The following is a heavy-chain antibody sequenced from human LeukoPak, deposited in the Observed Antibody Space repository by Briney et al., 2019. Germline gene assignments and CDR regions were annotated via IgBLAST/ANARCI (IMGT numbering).Heavy chain of an antibody. J-gene: IGHJ4*02. Sequence: GGSLRLSCAASGFTFSNYALSWVRQAPGKGLEWVSDINGSGGSTYYADSVKGRFTISRDNAKNSLYLQMNSLRAEDTAVYYCARDLHYWGQGTLVTVSS. CDR1: GFTFSNYA. V-gene: IGHV3-23*01. CDR3: ARDLHY. CDR2: INGSGGST.